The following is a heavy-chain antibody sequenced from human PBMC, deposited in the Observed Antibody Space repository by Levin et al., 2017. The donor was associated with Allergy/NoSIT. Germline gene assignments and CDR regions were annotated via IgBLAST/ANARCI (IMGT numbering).Heavy chain of an antibody. V-gene: IGHV3-23*01. CDR2: IYASADSI. J-gene: IGHJ4*02. CDR1: GFNFNSYA. Sequence: ASETLSLTCAASGFNFNSYAMSWVRQAPGKGLEWVSAIYASADSIYYSDSVKGRFTISRDSSKNTLNLHMNSLRAEDTAVYYCARSSRGYGTFDYWGQGTLVTVSS. CDR3: ARSSRGYGTFDY. D-gene: IGHD5-12*01.